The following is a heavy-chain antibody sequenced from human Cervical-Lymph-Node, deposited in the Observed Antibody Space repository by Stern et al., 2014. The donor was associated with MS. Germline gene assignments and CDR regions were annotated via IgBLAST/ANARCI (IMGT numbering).Heavy chain of an antibody. Sequence: QVQLGQSGAEVKKPGSSVKVSCKASGGTFSINTISWVRQDPGQGIEWMGGITPMFGNANYAKKFQGRVMATADESMSTAYMELSSLRSEDTAVYFCAVDQGGIAVYWGQGTRVTVSS. CDR3: AVDQGGIAVY. D-gene: IGHD6-19*01. J-gene: IGHJ4*02. V-gene: IGHV1-69*01. CDR2: ITPMFGNA. CDR1: GGTFSINT.